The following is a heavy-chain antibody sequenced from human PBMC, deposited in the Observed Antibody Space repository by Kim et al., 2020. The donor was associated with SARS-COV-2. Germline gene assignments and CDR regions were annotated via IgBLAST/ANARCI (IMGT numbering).Heavy chain of an antibody. J-gene: IGHJ4*02. CDR1: GGSISSSSYY. CDR3: ARLGRLRLIFDY. V-gene: IGHV4-39*01. Sequence: SETLSLTCTVSGGSISSSSYYWGWIRQPPGKGLEWIGSIYYSGSTYYNPSLKSRVTISVDTSKNQFSLKLSSVTAADTAVYYCARLGRLRLIFDYWGQGTLVTVSS. D-gene: IGHD5-12*01. CDR2: IYYSGST.